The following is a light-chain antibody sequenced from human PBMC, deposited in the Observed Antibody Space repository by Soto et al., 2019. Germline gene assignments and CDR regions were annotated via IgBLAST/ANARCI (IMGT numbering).Light chain of an antibody. J-gene: IGKJ3*01. CDR2: KAS. CDR1: QSISSR. V-gene: IGKV1-5*03. Sequence: DIQMTQSPPTLSASVGDRVTITCRASQSISSRLAWYQQKPGRAPKLLIYKASSLESGVPSRFSGSGSGTEFTLTISSLPPDDFATYYRQQYNSYSSFGPGTKVDIK. CDR3: QQYNSYSS.